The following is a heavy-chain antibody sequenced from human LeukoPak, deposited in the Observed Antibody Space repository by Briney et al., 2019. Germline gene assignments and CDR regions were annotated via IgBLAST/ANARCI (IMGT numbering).Heavy chain of an antibody. V-gene: IGHV3-21*01. CDR3: AREDSTSSGGRRYYFYMDV. CDR1: GFTFSSYS. J-gene: IGHJ6*03. Sequence: PGGSLRLSCAASGFTFSSYSMIWVRQAPGKGLEWVSSIGGSDNYIYYADSVKGRFTISRDNAKNSLYLQMNTLRGEDTAVYYCAREDSTSSGGRRYYFYMDVWGKGTTVIVSS. D-gene: IGHD6-6*01. CDR2: IGGSDNYI.